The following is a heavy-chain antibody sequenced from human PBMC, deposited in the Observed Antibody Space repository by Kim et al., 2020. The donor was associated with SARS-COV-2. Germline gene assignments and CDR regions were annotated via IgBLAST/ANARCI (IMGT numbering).Heavy chain of an antibody. CDR3: ARGAVFLDY. J-gene: IGHJ4*02. D-gene: IGHD3-10*01. Sequence: GNTNYAQKLQGRVTMTTDTSTSTAYMELRSLRSDDTAVYYCARGAVFLDYWGQGTLVTVSS. V-gene: IGHV1-18*01. CDR2: GNT.